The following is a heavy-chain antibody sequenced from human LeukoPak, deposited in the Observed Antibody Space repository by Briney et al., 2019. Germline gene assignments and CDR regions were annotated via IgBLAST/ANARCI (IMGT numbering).Heavy chain of an antibody. CDR3: ARGAPPRDDDPYYYYGMDV. V-gene: IGHV1-18*04. CDR1: GYTFTSYG. D-gene: IGHD1-1*01. CDR2: ISAYNGNT. J-gene: IGHJ6*04. Sequence: ASVKVSCKASGYTFTSYGISWVRQAPGQGLEWMGWISAYNGNTNYAQKLQGRVTMTTDTSTSTAYMELRSLRSDDTAVYYCARGAPPRDDDPYYYYGMDVWGKGTTVTVSS.